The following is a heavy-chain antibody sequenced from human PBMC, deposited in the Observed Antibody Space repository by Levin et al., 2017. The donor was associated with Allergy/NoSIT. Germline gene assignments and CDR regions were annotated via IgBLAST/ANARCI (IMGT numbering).Heavy chain of an antibody. D-gene: IGHD3-10*01. Sequence: SVKVSCKASGGTFSSYAISWVRQAPGQGLEWMGGIIPIFGTANYAQKFQGRVTITADESTSTAYMELSSLRSEDTAVYYCARVNEYYGSGTPGDYDYYDYGMDVWGQGTTVTVSS. V-gene: IGHV1-69*13. CDR1: GGTFSSYA. CDR2: IIPIFGTA. CDR3: ARVNEYYGSGTPGDYDYYDYGMDV. J-gene: IGHJ6*02.